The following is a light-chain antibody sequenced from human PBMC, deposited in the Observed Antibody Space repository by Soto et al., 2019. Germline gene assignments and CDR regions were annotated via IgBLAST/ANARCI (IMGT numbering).Light chain of an antibody. CDR2: SAS. CDR1: QDIGTY. CDR3: QQLNPYPWT. V-gene: IGKV1-9*01. J-gene: IGKJ1*01. Sequence: EIQLTQSPSFLSASVGDTVTITCRASQDIGTYLAWYQEQPGQPPRLLVYSASTSQSGLPSRFSGSGSETEFSLTLSSLQPDDFPTYYRQQLNPYPWTFGQGTKVDIK.